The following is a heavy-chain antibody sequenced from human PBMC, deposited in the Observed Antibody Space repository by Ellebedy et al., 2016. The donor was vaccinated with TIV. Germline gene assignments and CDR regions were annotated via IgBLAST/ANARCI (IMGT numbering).Heavy chain of an antibody. J-gene: IGHJ3*01. CDR2: IYGSARRT. Sequence: PGGSLRLSCAASGFTFSTYAMARVRQTPGKGLEWVSGIYGSARRTFYADSVKGRFTISRDNSRNTLYLQMNSLRAEDTGIYYCVKDQIAGDGRWVFDLWGQGTMVTVSS. V-gene: IGHV3-23*01. CDR1: GFTFSTYA. D-gene: IGHD5-24*01. CDR3: VKDQIAGDGRWVFDL.